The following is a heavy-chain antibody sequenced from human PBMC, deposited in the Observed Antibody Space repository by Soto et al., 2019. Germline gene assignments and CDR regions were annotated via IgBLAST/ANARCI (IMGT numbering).Heavy chain of an antibody. D-gene: IGHD6-13*01. J-gene: IGHJ6*02. CDR2: INHIGST. CDR3: ARGSRWLQFPDV. CDR1: GGSFSGDY. Sequence: SSETLSLTCAVYGGSFSGDYWSWIRQPPGKGLEWRGEINHIGSTNYNPSLKRRVTMSVDTSTHQSSLKLSSVTPAVTAVYSCARGSRWLQFPDVWGQATTVTVS. V-gene: IGHV4-34*01.